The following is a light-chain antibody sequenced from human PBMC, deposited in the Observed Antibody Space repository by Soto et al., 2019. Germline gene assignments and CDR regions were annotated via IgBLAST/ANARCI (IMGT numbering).Light chain of an antibody. Sequence: QSALTQPASVSGSPGQSITISCTGTSSDVGNYNYVSWYQQYPGKAPKVIIYEVTFRPSGVSNRFSGSKSGNTASLTISGLQAEDEADYYCDSYTSSRTRVFGTGTKLTVL. CDR1: SSDVGNYNY. CDR3: DSYTSSRTRV. J-gene: IGLJ1*01. CDR2: EVT. V-gene: IGLV2-14*01.